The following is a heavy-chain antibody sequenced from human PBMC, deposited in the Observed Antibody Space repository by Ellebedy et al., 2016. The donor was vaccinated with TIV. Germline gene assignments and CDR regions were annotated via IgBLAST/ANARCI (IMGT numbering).Heavy chain of an antibody. CDR2: IRYDGSNK. D-gene: IGHD6-19*01. CDR1: GFTFSSYG. CDR3: AKVESSGWYTRIQYGMDV. J-gene: IGHJ6*02. Sequence: PGGSLRLSCAASGFTFSSYGMHWVRQAPGKGLEWVAFIRYDGSNKYYADSVKGRFTISRDNSKNTLYLQMNSLRAEDTAVYYCAKVESSGWYTRIQYGMDVWGQGTTVTVSS. V-gene: IGHV3-30*02.